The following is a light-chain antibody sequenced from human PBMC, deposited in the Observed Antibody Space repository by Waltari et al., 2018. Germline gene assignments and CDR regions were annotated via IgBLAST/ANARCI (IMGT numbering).Light chain of an antibody. CDR1: QNVNSF. V-gene: IGKV3-11*01. CDR2: DAS. J-gene: IGKJ2*01. CDR3: QQRGNLPET. Sequence: IVLTHSPGTLSLSPGDRATLSCRASQNVNSFLAWYQQKRGQAPRLLIYDASKRATGIPDRISGSGSGTDFTLTISSLEPEDFAIYYCQQRGNLPETFGRGTRVEMK.